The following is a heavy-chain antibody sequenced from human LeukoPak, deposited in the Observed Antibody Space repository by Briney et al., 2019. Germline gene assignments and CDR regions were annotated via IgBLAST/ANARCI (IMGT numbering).Heavy chain of an antibody. CDR1: GFTFSSYG. J-gene: IGHJ4*02. CDR3: AREDGYHFDY. Sequence: GGTLRLSCAASGFTFSSYGMSWVRQAPGKGLEWISVIYSGGGTYNADSVKGRCTIFRDNAKNTVYLQMNNLKVEDTAVYYCAREDGYHFDYWGQGTLVTVS. CDR2: IYSGGGT. D-gene: IGHD3-22*01. V-gene: IGHV3-53*01.